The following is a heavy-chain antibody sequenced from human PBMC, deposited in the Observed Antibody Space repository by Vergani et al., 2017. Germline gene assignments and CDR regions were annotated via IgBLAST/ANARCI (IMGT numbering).Heavy chain of an antibody. D-gene: IGHD6-13*01. CDR2: INTNTGNP. Sequence: QVQLVQSGSELKKPGASVKVSCKTSGYTFTRNGINWVRQAPGQGLEWMGWINTNTGNPTYAQGLTGRYVFSLDTSVSTAYLQISSLKAEDTAMYYCAGESVAATPDYWGQGTLVTVSS. CDR1: GYTFTRNG. V-gene: IGHV7-4-1*02. J-gene: IGHJ4*02. CDR3: AGESVAATPDY.